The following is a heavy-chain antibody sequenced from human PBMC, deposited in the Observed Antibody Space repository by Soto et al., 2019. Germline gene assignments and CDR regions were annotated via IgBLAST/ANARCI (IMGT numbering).Heavy chain of an antibody. CDR3: AKIGYNDWEFDY. D-gene: IGHD3-22*01. CDR2: INQDVSQK. CDR1: GFTFSRYW. Sequence: GGSLRLSCAASGFTFSRYWMTWVRQAPGKGLEWVANINQDVSQKLYVDSVRGRFTISRDDAKNSVYLQMNNLRADDTAVYYCAKIGYNDWEFDYWGQGTLVTVS. J-gene: IGHJ4*02. V-gene: IGHV3-7*01.